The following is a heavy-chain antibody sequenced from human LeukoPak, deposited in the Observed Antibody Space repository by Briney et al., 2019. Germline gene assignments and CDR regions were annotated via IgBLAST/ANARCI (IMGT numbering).Heavy chain of an antibody. CDR2: INDSGNT. CDR1: GGSFRGYD. Sequence: SETLSLTCAVYGGSFRGYDWSWIRQSPGKGLEWIGEINDSGNTNYNPSLKSRVTISIDTSKNQFSLKLNSVTAADTAVYYCARPGRPMVRGVLMSSWFDPWGQGTLVTVSS. D-gene: IGHD3-10*01. CDR3: ARPGRPMVRGVLMSSWFDP. V-gene: IGHV4-34*01. J-gene: IGHJ5*02.